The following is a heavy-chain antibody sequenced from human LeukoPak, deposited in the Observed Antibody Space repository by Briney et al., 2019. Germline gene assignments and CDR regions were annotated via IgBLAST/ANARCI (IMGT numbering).Heavy chain of an antibody. CDR3: ARAPNPQAFDI. Sequence: PSETLSFTCTVSGGSISSGSYYWSWIRQPAGKGLEWIGRIYTSGSTNYNPSLKRRVTVSVDTSKNQFSLKLSSVTAADTAVYYCARAPNPQAFDIWGLGTMVTVSS. D-gene: IGHD2-8*01. CDR2: IYTSGST. V-gene: IGHV4-61*02. CDR1: GGSISSGSYY. J-gene: IGHJ3*02.